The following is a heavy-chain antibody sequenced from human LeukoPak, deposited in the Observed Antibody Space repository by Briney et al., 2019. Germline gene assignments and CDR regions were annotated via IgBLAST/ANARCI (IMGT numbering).Heavy chain of an antibody. D-gene: IGHD5-24*01. CDR3: TRSPRDGYHDAFDI. Sequence: GESLQISCKGSGSSFPNYWIGWMRQKPGKGLEWMGIIYPDDSDTRYSPSFQGQVTISADKSITTAYLQWGSLKASDTAVYYCTRSPRDGYHDAFDIWGQGTMVTVFS. J-gene: IGHJ3*02. V-gene: IGHV5-51*01. CDR2: IYPDDSDT. CDR1: GSSFPNYW.